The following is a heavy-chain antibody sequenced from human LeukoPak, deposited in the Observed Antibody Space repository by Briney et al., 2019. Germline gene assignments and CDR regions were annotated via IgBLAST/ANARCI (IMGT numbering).Heavy chain of an antibody. Sequence: PGGSLRLSCAASGFTVSNNYMSWVRQAPGKGLEWVSVIYSGGSTYYADSVKGRFTISRDNSKNTLYLQMNSLRAEDTAVYYCAREGDYGEGYFDYWGQGTLVTVSS. V-gene: IGHV3-53*01. CDR2: IYSGGST. CDR3: AREGDYGEGYFDY. J-gene: IGHJ4*02. CDR1: GFTVSNNY. D-gene: IGHD4-17*01.